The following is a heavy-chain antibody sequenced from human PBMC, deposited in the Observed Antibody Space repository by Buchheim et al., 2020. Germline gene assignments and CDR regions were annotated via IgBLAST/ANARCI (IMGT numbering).Heavy chain of an antibody. D-gene: IGHD3-22*01. CDR3: ARAGYYGTSVKFHY. CDR1: GFTFSSFW. J-gene: IGHJ4*02. Sequence: EVQLVESGGGLVQPGGSLRLSCAASGFTFSSFWMHWVRQAPGKGLVWVSRINSDGSSTNYADSVKGRFTISRDNAKNTLYLEKNSLRAEDTAAYYCARAGYYGTSVKFHYWGQGTL. V-gene: IGHV3-74*01. CDR2: INSDGSST.